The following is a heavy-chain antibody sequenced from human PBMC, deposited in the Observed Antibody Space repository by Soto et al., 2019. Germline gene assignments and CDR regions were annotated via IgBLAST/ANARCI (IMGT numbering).Heavy chain of an antibody. J-gene: IGHJ4*02. CDR1: GLTLSSFA. D-gene: IGHD3-22*01. CDR2: ISGSGGST. V-gene: IGHV3-23*01. CDR3: ALIDGGSIVVDRFDY. Sequence: QSGGSLRLSCAASGLTLSSFAMSWVRQAPGKGLEWVSTISGSGGSTYYADSVKGRFTISRDNSKNTLSLQMNSLRAEDTAVYYCALIDGGSIVVDRFDYWGQGILVTVSS.